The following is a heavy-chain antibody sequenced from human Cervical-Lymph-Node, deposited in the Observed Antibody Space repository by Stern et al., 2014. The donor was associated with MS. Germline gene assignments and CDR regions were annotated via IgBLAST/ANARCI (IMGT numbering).Heavy chain of an antibody. CDR2: IWYDGNKK. V-gene: IGHV3-33*01. CDR3: ARGNWNYEGMGY. CDR1: GFTLSNYG. Sequence: QVQLVQSGGGVVQPGRSLRLSCAASGFTLSNYGMHWVRQAPGKGLEWLAVIWYDGNKKYYADSVKGRFTISRDNSKNTLFLQMSSLTAEDTALYYCARGNWNYEGMGYWGQGPLVTVSS. D-gene: IGHD1-7*01. J-gene: IGHJ4*02.